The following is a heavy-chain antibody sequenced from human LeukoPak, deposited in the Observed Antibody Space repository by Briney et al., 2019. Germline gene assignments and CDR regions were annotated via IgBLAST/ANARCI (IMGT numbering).Heavy chain of an antibody. CDR1: GFTFSTSA. CDR3: ARDSSGSYRSYYYYMDV. J-gene: IGHJ6*03. Sequence: PGGSLRLSCAASGFTFSTSAMSWVRQVPGTGLEWVSTISGSGGNTHYADSVTGRFTISRDNAKNSLYLQMNSLRAEDTAVYYCARDSSGSYRSYYYYMDVWGKGTTVTVSS. V-gene: IGHV3-23*01. CDR2: ISGSGGNT. D-gene: IGHD1-26*01.